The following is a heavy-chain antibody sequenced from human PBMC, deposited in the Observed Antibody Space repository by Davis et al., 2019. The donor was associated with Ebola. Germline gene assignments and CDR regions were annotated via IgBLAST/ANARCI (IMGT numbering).Heavy chain of an antibody. D-gene: IGHD3-10*01. CDR2: TYYNSKWYS. V-gene: IGHV6-1*01. CDR1: GDSVSSGG. J-gene: IGHJ6*04. Sequence: HSQTLSLTCAISGDSVSSGGWNWIRQSPSRGLEWLGRTYYNSKWYSDYAVSVKSQITINPDTSKNQFSLQLNSVTPEDTALYYCARGWFRGGMDVWGEGTTVTVSS. CDR3: ARGWFRGGMDV.